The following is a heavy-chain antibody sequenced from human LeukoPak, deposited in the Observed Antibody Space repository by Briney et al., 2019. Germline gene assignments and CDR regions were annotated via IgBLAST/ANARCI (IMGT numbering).Heavy chain of an antibody. Sequence: QPGGSLRLSCAASGFTFSNFWMSWVRQAPGKGLEWVANIKQDGSEKYYVDSAKGRFTISRDNAKNSLYLQMNSLRAEDTAVYYCTRDRYCSGGSCYSIDYFDYWGQGTLVTVSS. V-gene: IGHV3-7*01. CDR1: GFTFSNFW. CDR3: TRDRYCSGGSCYSIDYFDY. J-gene: IGHJ4*02. CDR2: IKQDGSEK. D-gene: IGHD2-15*01.